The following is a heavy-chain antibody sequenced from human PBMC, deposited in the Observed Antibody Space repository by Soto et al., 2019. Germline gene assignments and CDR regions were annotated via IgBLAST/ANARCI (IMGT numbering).Heavy chain of an antibody. Sequence: PSETLSLTCTVSGGSISSGGYYWSWIRQHPGKGLEWIGYIYYSGSTYYNPSLKSRVTISVDTSKNQFSLKLSSVTAADTAVYYCARDQQLRDYYYYGMDVWGQGTTVTVSS. D-gene: IGHD1-1*01. J-gene: IGHJ6*02. CDR1: GGSISSGGYY. V-gene: IGHV4-31*03. CDR2: IYYSGST. CDR3: ARDQQLRDYYYYGMDV.